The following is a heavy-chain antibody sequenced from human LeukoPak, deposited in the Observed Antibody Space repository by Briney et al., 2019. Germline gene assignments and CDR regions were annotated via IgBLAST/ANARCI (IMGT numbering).Heavy chain of an antibody. CDR2: VFDSGGT. Sequence: SETLSLTCTVSGGSISNYWWSWIRQPPGKGLEWIGYVFDSGGTNYNPSPKSRVTISVDTSKKQFSLKLSSVTAADTAVYYCARGYSSSWNYFDYWGQGTLVTVSS. V-gene: IGHV4-59*01. J-gene: IGHJ4*02. D-gene: IGHD6-13*01. CDR1: GGSISNYW. CDR3: ARGYSSSWNYFDY.